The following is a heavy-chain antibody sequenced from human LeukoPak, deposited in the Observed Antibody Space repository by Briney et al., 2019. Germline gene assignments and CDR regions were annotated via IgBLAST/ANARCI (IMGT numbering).Heavy chain of an antibody. CDR3: ARLVSSGYDSGSDY. D-gene: IGHD5-12*01. J-gene: IGHJ4*02. CDR2: IYYSGST. Sequence: SETLSLTCTVSGGSISSYYWSWIRQPPGKGLEWIGYIYYSGSTNYNPSLKSRVTISVDTSKNQFSLKLSSVTAADTAVYYCARLVSSGYDSGSDYWGQGTLVTVSS. CDR1: GGSISSYY. V-gene: IGHV4-59*08.